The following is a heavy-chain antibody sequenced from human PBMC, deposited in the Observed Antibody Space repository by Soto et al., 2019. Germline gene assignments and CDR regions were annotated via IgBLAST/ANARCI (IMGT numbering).Heavy chain of an antibody. Sequence: QVQVQESGPGLVKPSGTLSLTCAVSGGSISSGWWTWVRQPPGKGLEWIGEILYSGRTNYNSSLNSRVTISIDKSKSQFSLNLSSVTAADTAVYYCSSRVTDAPTWGQGTLVTVSS. J-gene: IGHJ5*02. CDR3: SSRVTDAPT. D-gene: IGHD3-10*01. CDR2: ILYSGRT. CDR1: GGSISSGW. V-gene: IGHV4-4*02.